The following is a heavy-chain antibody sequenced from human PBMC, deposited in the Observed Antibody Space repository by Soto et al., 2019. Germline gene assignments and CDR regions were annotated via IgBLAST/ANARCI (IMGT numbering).Heavy chain of an antibody. Sequence: GESLKISCTGSGYRFTNFWIGWVRQMPGKGLEWMGIIYPGDSDTTYGPSFEGQVAFSADRSTSTAYLEWSSLRASDTAMYYCAKTYSGVSNDAFDTWGQGTLVTVSS. J-gene: IGHJ3*02. CDR3: AKTYSGVSNDAFDT. V-gene: IGHV5-51*01. CDR1: GYRFTNFW. CDR2: IYPGDSDT. D-gene: IGHD1-26*01.